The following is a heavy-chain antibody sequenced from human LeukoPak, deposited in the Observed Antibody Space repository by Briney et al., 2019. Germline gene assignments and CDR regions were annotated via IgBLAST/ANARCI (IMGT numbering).Heavy chain of an antibody. CDR3: AGGTD. Sequence: PGGSLRLSCAASGFTFSWEWMSWVRQAPGKGLEWVANINQDGSENYYVDSVKGRFTISRENAKNSLYLQMNSLRVDDTAVYYCAGGTDWGQGTSVTVSS. J-gene: IGHJ1*01. CDR1: GFTFSWEW. CDR2: INQDGSEN. V-gene: IGHV3-7*05.